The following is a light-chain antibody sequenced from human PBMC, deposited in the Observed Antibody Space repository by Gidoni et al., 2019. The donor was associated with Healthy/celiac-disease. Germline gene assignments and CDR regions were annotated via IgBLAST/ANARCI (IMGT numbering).Light chain of an antibody. CDR2: AAS. CDR3: QRSYSTPRT. CDR1: QSISSY. V-gene: IGKV1-39*01. Sequence: DTQMTHSPSSLSASVGDRVTITCRASQSISSYLNWYQQKPGKAHKLLIYAASSLQSGVPSRFSGGGSGADFTITISSLQPEDFATYYCQRSYSTPRTFGQGTKVEIK. J-gene: IGKJ1*01.